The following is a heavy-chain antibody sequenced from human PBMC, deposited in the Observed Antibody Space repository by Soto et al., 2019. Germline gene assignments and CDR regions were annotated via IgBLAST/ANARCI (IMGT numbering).Heavy chain of an antibody. V-gene: IGHV3-23*01. J-gene: IGHJ4*02. Sequence: SGGSLRLSCAASGFTFSSYAMSWVRQAPGKGLEWVSAISGSGGSTYYADSVKGRFTISRDNSKNTLYLQMNSLRAEDTAVYYCAKTALYCSGGSCYSSYWGQGTLVTVSS. CDR3: AKTALYCSGGSCYSSY. CDR1: GFTFSSYA. D-gene: IGHD2-15*01. CDR2: ISGSGGST.